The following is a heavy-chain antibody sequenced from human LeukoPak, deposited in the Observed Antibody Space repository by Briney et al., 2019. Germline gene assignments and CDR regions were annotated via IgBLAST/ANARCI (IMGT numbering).Heavy chain of an antibody. D-gene: IGHD3-9*01. Sequence: SETLSLTCTVYAGSFSGYYWSWIRQPPGKGLEWIGYIYYSGNTNYNPSLKSRVTISVDTSKNQFSLKLSSVTAADTAVYYCARVRLVGYDILTGYYSFDYWGQGTLVTVSS. J-gene: IGHJ4*02. CDR1: AGSFSGYY. CDR2: IYYSGNT. CDR3: ARVRLVGYDILTGYYSFDY. V-gene: IGHV4-59*01.